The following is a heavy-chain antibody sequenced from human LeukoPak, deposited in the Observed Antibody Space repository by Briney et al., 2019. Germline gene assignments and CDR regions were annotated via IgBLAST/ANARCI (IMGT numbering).Heavy chain of an antibody. Sequence: GASVKVSCKASGYTFTSYAMHWVRQAPGQRLEWMGWINAGNGNTKCSQKFQGRVTITRDTSASTAYMELSSLRSEDTAVYYCARDGMITFGGVISTPDYWGQGTLVTVSS. CDR2: INAGNGNT. J-gene: IGHJ4*02. CDR3: ARDGMITFGGVISTPDY. V-gene: IGHV1-3*01. D-gene: IGHD3-16*02. CDR1: GYTFTSYA.